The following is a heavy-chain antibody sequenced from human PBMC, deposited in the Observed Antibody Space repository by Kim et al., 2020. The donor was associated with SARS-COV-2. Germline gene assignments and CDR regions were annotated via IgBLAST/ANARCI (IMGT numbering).Heavy chain of an antibody. CDR3: AGGWNTVGTTIWFDP. CDR1: GGSFSGYY. CDR2: INHSGST. D-gene: IGHD1-7*01. V-gene: IGHV4-34*01. Sequence: SETLSLTCAVYGGSFSGYYWSWIRQPPGKGLEWIGEINHSGSTNYNPSLKSRVTISVDTSKNQFSLKLSSVTAADTAVYYCAGGWNTVGTTIWFDPWGQG. J-gene: IGHJ5*02.